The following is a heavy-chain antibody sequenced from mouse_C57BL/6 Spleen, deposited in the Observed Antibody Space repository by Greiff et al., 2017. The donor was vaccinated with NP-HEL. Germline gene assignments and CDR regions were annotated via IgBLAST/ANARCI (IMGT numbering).Heavy chain of an antibody. CDR3: ASSPPIYYYGSSYPFAY. J-gene: IGHJ3*01. D-gene: IGHD1-1*01. V-gene: IGHV5-6*02. Sequence: EVKLVESGGDLVKPGGSLKLSCAASGFTFSSYGMSWVRQTPDKRLEWVATISSGGSYTYYPDSVKGRFTISRDNAKNTLYLQMSSLKSEDTAMYYCASSPPIYYYGSSYPFAYWGQGTLVTVSA. CDR1: GFTFSSYG. CDR2: ISSGGSYT.